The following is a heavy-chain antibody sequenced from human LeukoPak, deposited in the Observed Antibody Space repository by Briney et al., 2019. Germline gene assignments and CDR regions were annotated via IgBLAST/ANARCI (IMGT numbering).Heavy chain of an antibody. CDR2: ISYDGSNK. Sequence: GGSLRLSCAASGFTFSSYGMHWVRQAPGKGLEWVAIISYDGSNKYSADSVKGRFTISRDNSKNTLYLQMNSLRAEDTAVYYCAREVLGDMDVWGQGTTVTVSS. CDR3: AREVLGDMDV. V-gene: IGHV3-30*03. J-gene: IGHJ6*02. CDR1: GFTFSSYG.